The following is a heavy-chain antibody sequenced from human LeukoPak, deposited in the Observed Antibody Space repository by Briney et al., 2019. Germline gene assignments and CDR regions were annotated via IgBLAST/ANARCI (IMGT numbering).Heavy chain of an antibody. D-gene: IGHD6-6*01. V-gene: IGHV3-53*04. Sequence: PGGSVRLSCAASGFTVSSNYMSWVRQAPGKGLEWVSVIYSGGSTYYADSVKGRFTISRHNSKNTLYLQMNSLRAEDTAVYYCATLAAYYYYGMDAWGQGTTVTVSS. CDR2: IYSGGST. CDR3: ATLAAYYYYGMDA. J-gene: IGHJ6*02. CDR1: GFTVSSNY.